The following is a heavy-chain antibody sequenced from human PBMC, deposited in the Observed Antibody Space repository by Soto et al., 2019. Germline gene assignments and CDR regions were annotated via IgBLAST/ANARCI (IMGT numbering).Heavy chain of an antibody. J-gene: IGHJ4*02. CDR1: GGSISSGGYY. D-gene: IGHD3-22*01. CDR3: ARVGGVVEGAYYYDSSGYYYFDY. V-gene: IGHV4-31*03. Sequence: LSLTCTVSGGSISSGGYYWSWIRQHPGKGLEWIGYIYYSGSTYYNPSLKSRVTISVDTSKNQFSLKLSSVTAADTAVYYCARVGGVVEGAYYYDSSGYYYFDYWGQGTLVTVS. CDR2: IYYSGST.